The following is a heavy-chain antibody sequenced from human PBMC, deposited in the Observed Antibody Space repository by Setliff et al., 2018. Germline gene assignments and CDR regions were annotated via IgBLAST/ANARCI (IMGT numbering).Heavy chain of an antibody. J-gene: IGHJ6*03. V-gene: IGHV4-61*09. CDR1: GGSISSGSDY. CDR3: ARAISGWYSAFYYYMDV. D-gene: IGHD6-19*01. Sequence: SETLSLTCSVSGGSISSGSDYWTWIRQPAGKGPEWIGHIYTSGSTNYNPSLKSRVTISVDTSKNQFSLKLSSVTAADTAVYYCARAISGWYSAFYYYMDVWGKGTTVTVSS. CDR2: IYTSGST.